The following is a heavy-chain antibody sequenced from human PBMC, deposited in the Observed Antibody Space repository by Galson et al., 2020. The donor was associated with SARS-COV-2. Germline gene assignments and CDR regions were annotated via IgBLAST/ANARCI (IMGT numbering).Heavy chain of an antibody. Sequence: HGESLKISCKASGYSFTSYWISWVRQMSGKALEWMARIDPNDSYTNYSPSFQGHVSISADKSVSIAYLQWSSLQASDTAIYYCVRHPPAYCGDDCSLYWGQGTLVTVPS. CDR3: VRHPPAYCGDDCSLY. CDR1: GYSFTSYW. CDR2: IDPNDSYT. D-gene: IGHD2-21*01. V-gene: IGHV5-10-1*01. J-gene: IGHJ4*02.